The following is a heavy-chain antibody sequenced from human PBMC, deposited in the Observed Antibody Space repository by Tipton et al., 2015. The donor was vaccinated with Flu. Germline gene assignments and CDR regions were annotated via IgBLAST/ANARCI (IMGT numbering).Heavy chain of an antibody. J-gene: IGHJ3*02. CDR3: ARKEPLLGAFDI. V-gene: IGHV4-39*07. Sequence: TLSLTCTVSGGSISSSSYYWGWIRQPPGKGLEWIGSIYYSGSTYYNPSLKSRVTISVDTSKNQFSLKLSSVTAADTAVYYCARKEPLLGAFDIWGQGTMVTVSS. CDR1: GGSISSSSYY. D-gene: IGHD2-15*01. CDR2: IYYSGST.